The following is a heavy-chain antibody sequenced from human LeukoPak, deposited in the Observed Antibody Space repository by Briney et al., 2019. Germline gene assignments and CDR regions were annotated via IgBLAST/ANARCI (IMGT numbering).Heavy chain of an antibody. J-gene: IGHJ4*02. CDR1: GYTFTNYW. D-gene: IGHD5-12*01. V-gene: IGHV5-10-1*01. CDR2: IDPSDSYT. CDR3: ARQYSGYDYYFDY. Sequence: GESLKISCKGSGYTFTNYWISWVRHMPGKRLEWMGRIDPSDSYTNYNPSFRGHITISADKSSSTAYLHWSSLKASDTAMYFCARQYSGYDYYFDYWGQGILVTVSS.